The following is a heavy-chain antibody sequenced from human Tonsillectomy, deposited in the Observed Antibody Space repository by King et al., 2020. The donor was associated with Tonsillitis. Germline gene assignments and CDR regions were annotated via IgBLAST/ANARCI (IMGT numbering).Heavy chain of an antibody. D-gene: IGHD1-26*01. CDR3: ASWVLCGSYFDY. CDR2: INHSGST. Sequence: VQLQQWGAGLLKPSETLSLTCAVYGGSFSGYYWSWIRQPPGKGLEWIGEINHSGSTNHNPPLKSRVTISVDTSKNQISLKLSSVTAADTAVYYCASWVLCGSYFDYWGQGTLVTVSS. V-gene: IGHV4-34*01. J-gene: IGHJ4*02. CDR1: GGSFSGYY.